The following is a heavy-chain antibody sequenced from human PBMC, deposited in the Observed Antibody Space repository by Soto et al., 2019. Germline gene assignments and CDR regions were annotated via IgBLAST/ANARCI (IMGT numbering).Heavy chain of an antibody. J-gene: IGHJ4*02. V-gene: IGHV3-33*01. CDR3: ERGGSWYKLELTFDY. D-gene: IGHD6-13*01. Sequence: QVQRVESGGGVVQPGRSLRLDCAASGFTFSRYGMHWVRQAPGKGLEWVAVIWYDGSNKYYADSVKGRVTISRDNSKNVLNLQMNSLRADDMALYYGERGGSWYKLELTFDYWCQGTL. CDR1: GFTFSRYG. CDR2: IWYDGSNK.